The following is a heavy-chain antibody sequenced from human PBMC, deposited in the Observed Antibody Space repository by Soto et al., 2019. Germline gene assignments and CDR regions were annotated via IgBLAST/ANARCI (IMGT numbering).Heavy chain of an antibody. Sequence: PGGSLRLSCAASGFTFNNYAMSWVRQAPGKGLEWVSGISGSGGSTYYADSVKGRFTISRDNSKNTLYLQMNSLRAEDTAVYYCAKTHVGDYGYSDYWGQGTLVTV. CDR1: GFTFNNYA. CDR2: ISGSGGST. D-gene: IGHD4-17*01. V-gene: IGHV3-23*01. J-gene: IGHJ4*02. CDR3: AKTHVGDYGYSDY.